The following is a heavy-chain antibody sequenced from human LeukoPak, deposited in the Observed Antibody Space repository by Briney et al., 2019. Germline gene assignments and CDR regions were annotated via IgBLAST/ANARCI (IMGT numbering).Heavy chain of an antibody. D-gene: IGHD3-22*01. CDR3: AQSRITMIVEEYYFNY. V-gene: IGHV1-69*05. CDR2: IIPIFGTA. J-gene: IGHJ4*02. CDR1: GHTFSSYA. Sequence: ASVKLSCKASGHTFSSYAISWVRHAPRQGLEWMGGIIPIFGTATYAQKFQGRGTITTDESTSTAYMELSSLRSEDTAVYYCAQSRITMIVEEYYFNYWGQGTLVT.